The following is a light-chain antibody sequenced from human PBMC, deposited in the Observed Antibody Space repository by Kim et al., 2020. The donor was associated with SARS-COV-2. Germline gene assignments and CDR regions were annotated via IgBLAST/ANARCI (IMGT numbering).Light chain of an antibody. J-gene: IGKJ1*01. CDR1: QSVLNTANNMNY. Sequence: ATINCQASQSVLNTANNMNYLAWYQQKRGQPPKLLIYWASTREAGVPDRFSGSGSETDFTLTISSLQAEDVAVYYCQQYYVSPHTFGQGTKVDIK. CDR3: QQYYVSPHT. V-gene: IGKV4-1*01. CDR2: WAS.